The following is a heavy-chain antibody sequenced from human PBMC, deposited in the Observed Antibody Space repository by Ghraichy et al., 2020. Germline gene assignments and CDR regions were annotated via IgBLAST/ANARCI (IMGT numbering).Heavy chain of an antibody. V-gene: IGHV4-39*07. CDR3: ARGSRIAAAGTGWVDP. CDR2: INYSGST. Sequence: SETLSLTCTVSGGSISSSSYYWGWLRQPPGKELEGIGSINYSGSTYYNPSLKSGVTISVDTSKNQFSLKLGSVTAADTDVYYCARGSRIAAAGTGWVDPWGQGTLVTVSS. CDR1: GGSISSSSYY. J-gene: IGHJ5*02. D-gene: IGHD6-13*01.